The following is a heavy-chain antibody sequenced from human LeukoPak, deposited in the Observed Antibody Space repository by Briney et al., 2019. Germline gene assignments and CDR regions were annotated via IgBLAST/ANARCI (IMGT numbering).Heavy chain of an antibody. V-gene: IGHV3-23*01. CDR3: AKNSDYYDSSGYSHFITYYYYGMDV. J-gene: IGHJ6*02. CDR2: ISSSGRGT. CDR1: GFTFNNYA. D-gene: IGHD3-22*01. Sequence: PGGSLRLSCAASGFTFNNYAMSWVRQAPGKGLEWVSGISSSGRGTYYADSVKGRFTISRDNSKNTLYLQMNSLRAEDTAVYYCAKNSDYYDSSGYSHFITYYYYGMDVWGQGTTVTVSS.